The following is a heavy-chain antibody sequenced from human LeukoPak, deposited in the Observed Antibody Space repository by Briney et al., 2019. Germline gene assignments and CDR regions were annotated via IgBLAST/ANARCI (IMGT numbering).Heavy chain of an antibody. D-gene: IGHD3-16*02. CDR3: ARSPGDGGVIVHFDY. V-gene: IGHV3-7*01. CDR1: GFTFNNYA. J-gene: IGHJ4*02. CDR2: IKQDGSEK. Sequence: PGGSLRLSCAASGFTFNNYAMSWVRQAPGKGLEWVANIKQDGSEKFYVDSVKGRFTISRDNAKNSLYLQMNSLRAEDTAVYYCARSPGDGGVIVHFDYWGQGTLVTVSS.